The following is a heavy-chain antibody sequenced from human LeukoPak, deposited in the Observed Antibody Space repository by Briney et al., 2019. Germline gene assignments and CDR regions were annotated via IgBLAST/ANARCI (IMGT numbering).Heavy chain of an antibody. CDR1: GGSISSGDYY. CDR3: ARSMVRGVLNWFDP. Sequence: PSETLSLTCTVSGGSISSGDYYWSWIRQPPGKGLEWIGYIYYSGSTYYSPSLKSRVTISVDTSKNQFSLKLSSVTAADTAVYYCARSMVRGVLNWFDPWGQGTLVTVSS. CDR2: IYYSGST. D-gene: IGHD3-10*01. J-gene: IGHJ5*02. V-gene: IGHV4-30-4*01.